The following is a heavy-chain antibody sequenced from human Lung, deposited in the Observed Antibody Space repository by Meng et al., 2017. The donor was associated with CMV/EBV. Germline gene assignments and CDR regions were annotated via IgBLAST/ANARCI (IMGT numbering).Heavy chain of an antibody. V-gene: IGHV3-48*04. CDR1: GFSFSSYS. J-gene: IGHJ4*02. Sequence: SCVVSGFSFSSYSMNWVRQAPGKGLEWVSYISSGSSTIYYADSVKGRFTISRDNAKNSLYLQMNSLRAEDTDVYYCARGVGSSGYYPDYWGQGTLVTVSS. CDR2: ISSGSSTI. CDR3: ARGVGSSGYYPDY. D-gene: IGHD3-22*01.